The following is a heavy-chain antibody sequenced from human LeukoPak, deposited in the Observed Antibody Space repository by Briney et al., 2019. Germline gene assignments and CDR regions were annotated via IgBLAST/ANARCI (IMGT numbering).Heavy chain of an antibody. J-gene: IGHJ4*02. D-gene: IGHD4-23*01. CDR2: ISRGGGGST. Sequence: HPGGSLRLSCAASGFTFSTYDMSWVRQAPGKGLECVASISRGGGGSTYYADSVKGRFTISRDNSKNTLYLQMNSLRAEDTAVYYCAKDLFVIDGGNPFDYWGQGTLVTVSS. V-gene: IGHV3-23*01. CDR3: AKDLFVIDGGNPFDY. CDR1: GFTFSTYD.